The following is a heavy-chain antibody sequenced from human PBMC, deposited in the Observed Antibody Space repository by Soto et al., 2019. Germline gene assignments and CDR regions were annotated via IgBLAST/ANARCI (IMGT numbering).Heavy chain of an antibody. Sequence: QVQLQQWGAGLLKPSETLSLTCAVYGGAFRDYAWNWIRQPPGKGLEWIGEINHNGATNYNPSLKRRVTMSVETSKTQFSLKLSSVTAADTAVYYCARGKYRRYTYGYLFDPWGQGTLVTVSS. D-gene: IGHD5-18*01. CDR1: GGAFRDYA. CDR2: INHNGAT. V-gene: IGHV4-34*01. J-gene: IGHJ5*02. CDR3: ARGKYRRYTYGYLFDP.